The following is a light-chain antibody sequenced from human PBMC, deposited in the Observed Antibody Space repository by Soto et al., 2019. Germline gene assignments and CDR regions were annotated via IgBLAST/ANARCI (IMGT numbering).Light chain of an antibody. V-gene: IGKV3-11*01. Sequence: EHVLTQSPATLSLSPGERDALSCRASQSVSSNLAWYQQKPGQAPRLLIYDASNRATGIPARFSGSGSGTDFTLTISSLQPEDFAVYYCHKRSNWPPTFGGGTKVDI. J-gene: IGKJ4*01. CDR3: HKRSNWPPT. CDR1: QSVSSN. CDR2: DAS.